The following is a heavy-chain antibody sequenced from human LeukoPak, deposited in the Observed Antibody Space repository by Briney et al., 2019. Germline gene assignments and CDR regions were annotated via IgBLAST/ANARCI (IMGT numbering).Heavy chain of an antibody. CDR1: GFTFSSYW. CDR2: IKQDGSEK. CDR3: ARDRDFWSGYYFDY. Sequence: GGSLRLSCAASGFTFSSYWMSWVRQAPGKGLEWVANIKQDGSEKYHVDPVKGRFTISRDNAKNSLYLQMNSLRAEDTAVYYCARDRDFWSGYYFDYWGQGTLVTVSS. V-gene: IGHV3-7*01. J-gene: IGHJ4*02. D-gene: IGHD3-3*01.